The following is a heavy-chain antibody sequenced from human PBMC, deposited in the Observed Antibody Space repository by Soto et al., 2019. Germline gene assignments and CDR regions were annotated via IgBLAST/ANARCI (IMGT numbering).Heavy chain of an antibody. V-gene: IGHV3-23*01. D-gene: IGHD3-22*01. Sequence: EVQLLESGGGLVQPGGSLRLSCAASGFSFTTYAMGWVRQAPGKGLEWVSAVSGSGSTTYYADSVKGRLIISRNNGKTTGYLYTNSLRAEDTAVYYCARDPRYYDSGGYYDYWGQGTLVTVSS. J-gene: IGHJ4*02. CDR3: ARDPRYYDSGGYYDY. CDR2: VSGSGSTT. CDR1: GFSFTTYA.